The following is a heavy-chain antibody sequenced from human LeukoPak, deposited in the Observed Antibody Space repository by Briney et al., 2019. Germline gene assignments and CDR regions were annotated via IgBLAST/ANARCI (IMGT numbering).Heavy chain of an antibody. CDR3: ARDDKRQLQLFEY. CDR2: ISYDGSNK. CDR1: GFTFSTYA. V-gene: IGHV3-30*01. J-gene: IGHJ4*02. D-gene: IGHD6-13*01. Sequence: GGSLRLSCAASGFTFSTYAIHWVRQAPGKGLEWMAVISYDGSNKYYADSVQGRFTISRDNSKSTVYLQMNSLKTEDTAVYFCARDDKRQLQLFEYWGQGTLVTVSS.